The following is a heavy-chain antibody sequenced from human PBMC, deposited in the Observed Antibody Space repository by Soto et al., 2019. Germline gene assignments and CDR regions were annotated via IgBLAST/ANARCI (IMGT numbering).Heavy chain of an antibody. J-gene: IGHJ4*02. V-gene: IGHV3-30-3*01. D-gene: IGHD3-22*01. CDR3: ARWDRDESWRAHYYDSSGDIDY. CDR2: ISYDGSNK. CDR1: GFTFSSYA. Sequence: QVQLVESGGGVVQPGRSLRLSCAASGFTFSSYAMHWVRQAPGKGLEWVAVISYDGSNKYYADSVKGRFTFSRDNSKNTLYLQMNSLRAEDKAVYYCARWDRDESWRAHYYDSSGDIDYWGQGTLVTVSS.